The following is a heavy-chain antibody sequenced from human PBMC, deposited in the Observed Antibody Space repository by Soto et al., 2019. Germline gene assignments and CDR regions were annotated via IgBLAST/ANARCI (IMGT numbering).Heavy chain of an antibody. CDR1: GGTFNSSG. D-gene: IGHD3-10*01. J-gene: IGHJ4*02. Sequence: QAHLAQSGAEVKRPGSSVTVSCKASGGTFNSSGISWLRQAPGQVLEWMGVIIPLYGTVNYAQKLQGRVSITADKSTSTAYMDLNSLRSDDTAVYDCARVSLIRGVITSHFGLWGQGTLVTVSS. CDR3: ARVSLIRGVITSHFGL. V-gene: IGHV1-69*06. CDR2: IIPLYGTV.